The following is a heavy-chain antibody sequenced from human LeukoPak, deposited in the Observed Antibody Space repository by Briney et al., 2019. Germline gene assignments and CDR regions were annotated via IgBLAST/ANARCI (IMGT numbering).Heavy chain of an antibody. CDR1: GFTFSSYG. J-gene: IGHJ4*02. Sequence: PGGSLRLSCAASGFTFSSYGMSWVRQAPRKGLEWVSAISGSGGNTYYADSVKGRFTISRDNSKNTLYLQMNSLRVEDTAVYYCAKRYSSAWYFFDYWGQGTLVTVSS. CDR3: AKRYSSAWYFFDY. CDR2: ISGSGGNT. V-gene: IGHV3-23*01. D-gene: IGHD6-19*01.